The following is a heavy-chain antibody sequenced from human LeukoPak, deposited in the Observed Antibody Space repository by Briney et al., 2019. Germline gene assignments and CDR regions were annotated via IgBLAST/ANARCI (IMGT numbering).Heavy chain of an antibody. V-gene: IGHV4-61*01. CDR3: ARKEDYGSGSSRAFDI. Sequence: SQTLSLTCTVSGGSISSGSYYRSWIRQPPGKGLEWIGYIYYRGSTNYNPSLKSRVTISVDTSKNQFSLKLSSVTAADTAVYYCARKEDYGSGSSRAFDIWGQGTMVTVSS. J-gene: IGHJ3*02. D-gene: IGHD3-10*01. CDR2: IYYRGST. CDR1: GGSISSGSYY.